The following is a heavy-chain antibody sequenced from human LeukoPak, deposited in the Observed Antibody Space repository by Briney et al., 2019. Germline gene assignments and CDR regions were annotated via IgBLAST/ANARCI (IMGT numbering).Heavy chain of an antibody. V-gene: IGHV1-46*01. CDR2: INSSGGST. Sequence: AAVTVSFTSSGYTFTDQYVHWVGQAPGQGRESMGIINSSGGSTTYAQKFQGSVTMTTATSTSTVYMELSSLRSEDTAVYYCATLAAAGTAHYYFDYWGQGTLVTVSS. CDR1: GYTFTDQY. D-gene: IGHD6-13*01. CDR3: ATLAAAGTAHYYFDY. J-gene: IGHJ4*02.